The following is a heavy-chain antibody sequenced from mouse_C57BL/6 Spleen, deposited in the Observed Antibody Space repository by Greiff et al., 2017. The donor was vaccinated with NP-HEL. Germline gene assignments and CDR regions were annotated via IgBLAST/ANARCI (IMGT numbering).Heavy chain of an antibody. Sequence: EVHLVESGGGLVQPGGSLSLSCAASGFTFTDYYMSWVRQPPGKALEWLGFIRNKANGYTTEYSASVKGRFTISRDNSQSILYLQMNALRAEDSATYYCARYNWAAFDYWGQGTTLTVSS. CDR2: IRNKANGYTT. V-gene: IGHV7-3*01. CDR3: ARYNWAAFDY. D-gene: IGHD4-1*01. CDR1: GFTFTDYY. J-gene: IGHJ2*01.